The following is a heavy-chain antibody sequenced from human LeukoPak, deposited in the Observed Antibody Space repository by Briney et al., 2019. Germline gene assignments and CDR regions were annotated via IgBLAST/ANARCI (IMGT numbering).Heavy chain of an antibody. CDR1: GGSFSGYY. J-gene: IGHJ1*01. Sequence: PSETLSLTCAVYGGSFSGYYWSWIRQPPGKGLEWIGEINHSGSTNYNPSLKSRVTISVDTSKNQFSLKLSSVTAADTAVYYCARGAGITMVRGVRKYEYFQHWGQGTLVTVSS. D-gene: IGHD3-10*01. CDR2: INHSGST. CDR3: ARGAGITMVRGVRKYEYFQH. V-gene: IGHV4-34*01.